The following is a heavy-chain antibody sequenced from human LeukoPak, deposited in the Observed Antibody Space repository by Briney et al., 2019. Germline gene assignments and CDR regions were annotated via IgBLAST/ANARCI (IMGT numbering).Heavy chain of an antibody. CDR3: AKVRVGTAHFDY. V-gene: IGHV3-53*05. CDR2: ISSGGST. CDR1: GFTVSSTY. D-gene: IGHD2-15*01. J-gene: IGHJ4*02. Sequence: GGSLRLSCAASGFTVSSTYVSWVRQAPRKGLEWVSVISSGGSTYYADSVKGRFTISRDNSKNTLYLQMNSLRPEDTAVYYCAKVRVGTAHFDYWGQGTLVTVSS.